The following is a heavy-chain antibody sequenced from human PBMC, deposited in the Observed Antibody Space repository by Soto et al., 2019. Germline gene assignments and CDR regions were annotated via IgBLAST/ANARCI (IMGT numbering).Heavy chain of an antibody. D-gene: IGHD5-18*01. CDR2: TNHSGST. Sequence: SSETLSLTCAVYGGSFSGYYWSWIRQPPGKGLEWIGETNHSGSTNYNPSLKSRVTISVDTSKNQFSLKLSSVTAADTAVYYCASTPSDTAMVQVDYWGQGTLVTVSS. CDR1: GGSFSGYY. V-gene: IGHV4-34*01. CDR3: ASTPSDTAMVQVDY. J-gene: IGHJ4*02.